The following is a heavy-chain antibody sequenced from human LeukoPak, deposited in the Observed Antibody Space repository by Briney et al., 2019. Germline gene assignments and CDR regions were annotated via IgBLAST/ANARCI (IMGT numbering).Heavy chain of an antibody. CDR1: GGSFSGYY. Sequence: PSETLSLTCAVYGGSFSGYYWSWIRQPPGKGREWVGSIYYSWSTYYNPSLKSRVTISVDTSKNQFSLNLSSVTAADTAVYYCARTIGWNARTGAYYYYMDVWGKGTTVTVSS. CDR2: IYYSWST. D-gene: IGHD1-1*01. V-gene: IGHV4-34*01. J-gene: IGHJ6*03. CDR3: ARTIGWNARTGAYYYYMDV.